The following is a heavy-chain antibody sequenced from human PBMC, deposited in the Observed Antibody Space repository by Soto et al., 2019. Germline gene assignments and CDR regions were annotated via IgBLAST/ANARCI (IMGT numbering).Heavy chain of an antibody. D-gene: IGHD6-19*01. CDR1: GGSVSSGSYY. CDR2: IYYIGST. CDR3: ARGIEGWYQGRYYYGMDV. V-gene: IGHV4-61*01. Sequence: QVQLQESGPGLVKPSETLSLTCTVSGGSVSSGSYYWSWIRQPPGKGLEWIGYIYYIGSTNYNPSLKSRVTISVDTSKNPFSMKLSSVTAADTAVYYCARGIEGWYQGRYYYGMDVWGQGTTVTVSS. J-gene: IGHJ6*01.